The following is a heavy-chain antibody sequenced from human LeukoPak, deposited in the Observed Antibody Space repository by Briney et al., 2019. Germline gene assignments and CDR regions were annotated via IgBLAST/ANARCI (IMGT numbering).Heavy chain of an antibody. CDR1: GFTFSDCA. CDR2: IGASGSST. V-gene: IGHV3-23*01. J-gene: IGHJ3*02. D-gene: IGHD4-17*01. CDR3: ARGLGTVNDAFDI. Sequence: GESLRLSCVASGFTFSDCAMSWVRQAPGKGLEWVSGIGASGSSTYYGDPVKGRFTISRDNSKTTLFLQMNSLRAEDTAVYYCARGLGTVNDAFDIWGQGTMVTVSS.